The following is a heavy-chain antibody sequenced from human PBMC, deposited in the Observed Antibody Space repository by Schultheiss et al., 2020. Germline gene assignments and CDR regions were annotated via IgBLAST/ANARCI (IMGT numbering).Heavy chain of an antibody. D-gene: IGHD6-13*01. CDR2: ISWNSGSI. CDR1: GFTFDDHA. Sequence: GGSLRLSCAASGFTFDDHAMHWVRQAPGKGLEWVSGISWNSGSIGYADSVKGRFTISRDNAKNSLYLQMNSLRAEDTALYYCAKDIDPGIEAADPDYWGQGALVSVSS. CDR3: AKDIDPGIEAADPDY. J-gene: IGHJ4*02. V-gene: IGHV3-9*01.